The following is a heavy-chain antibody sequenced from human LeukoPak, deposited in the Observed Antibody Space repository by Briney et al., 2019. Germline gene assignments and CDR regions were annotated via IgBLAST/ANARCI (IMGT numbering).Heavy chain of an antibody. D-gene: IGHD4-17*01. Sequence: GGSLRLSCAASGFTFSDYYMSWVRQAPGKGLEWVSVIYSGGSTYYADSVKGRFTISRDNSKNTLYLQMNSLRAEDTAVYYCARQTDYGVDYWGQGTLVTVSS. CDR3: ARQTDYGVDY. CDR2: IYSGGST. CDR1: GFTFSDYY. J-gene: IGHJ4*02. V-gene: IGHV3-66*04.